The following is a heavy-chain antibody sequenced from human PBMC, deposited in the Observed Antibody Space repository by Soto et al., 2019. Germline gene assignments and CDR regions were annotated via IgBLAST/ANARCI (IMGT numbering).Heavy chain of an antibody. Sequence: QVQLRESGPGLVKPSGTLSLTCAVSGASLSSSHWWSWVRQSPGKGLEWIGEVYHSGSTNCNPSVKSRLFVSVDKYKNQFSLTLEYVAAAYTALYYCASDHEIEYSWGSMGSFVSWVLGT. D-gene: IGHD2-21*01. CDR1: GASLSSSHW. J-gene: IGHJ3*02. CDR2: VYHSGST. CDR3: ASDHEIEYSWGSMGSFVS. V-gene: IGHV4-4*02.